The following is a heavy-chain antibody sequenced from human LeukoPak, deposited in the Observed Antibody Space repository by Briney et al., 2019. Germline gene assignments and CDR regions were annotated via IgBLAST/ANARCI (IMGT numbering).Heavy chain of an antibody. Sequence: SETLSLTCAVYGGSFSGYYWSWIRQPPGKGLEWIGEINHSGSTNYNPSLKSRVTISVDTSKNQFSLKLSSVTAADTAVYYCAGWDYGSGSYFDYWGQGTLVTVSS. CDR2: INHSGST. V-gene: IGHV4-34*01. CDR3: AGWDYGSGSYFDY. CDR1: GGSFSGYY. J-gene: IGHJ4*02. D-gene: IGHD3-10*01.